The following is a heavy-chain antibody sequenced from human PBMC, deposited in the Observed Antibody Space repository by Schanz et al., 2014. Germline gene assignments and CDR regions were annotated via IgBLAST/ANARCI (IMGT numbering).Heavy chain of an antibody. J-gene: IGHJ4*02. Sequence: EQLVESGGGLVKPGGSLRLSCTASGFPFSDYFMAWIRQPPGRGLEWVSYIGNGGVTIYYADSVKGRFTISRDNSKNSLYLQMNSLRAEDTAVYYCARIGGSVFDYWAQGTLVTVSS. CDR1: GFPFSDYF. CDR2: IGNGGVTI. D-gene: IGHD3-10*01. V-gene: IGHV3-11*01. CDR3: ARIGGSVFDY.